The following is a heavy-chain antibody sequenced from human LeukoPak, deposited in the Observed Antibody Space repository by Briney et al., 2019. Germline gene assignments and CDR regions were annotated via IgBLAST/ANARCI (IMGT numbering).Heavy chain of an antibody. CDR3: ARPGLLNYYDSSGVDDAFDI. CDR1: GGSISSYY. D-gene: IGHD3-22*01. Sequence: SETLSLTCTVSGGSISSYYWSWIRQPPGKGLEWIGYIYYSGSTNYNPSLKSRVTISVDTSKNQFSLKLSSVTAADTAVYYCARPGLLNYYDSSGVDDAFDIWGQGTMVTVSS. V-gene: IGHV4-59*08. J-gene: IGHJ3*02. CDR2: IYYSGST.